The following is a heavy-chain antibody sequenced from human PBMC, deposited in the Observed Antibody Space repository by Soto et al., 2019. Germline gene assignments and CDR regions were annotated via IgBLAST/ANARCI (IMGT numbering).Heavy chain of an antibody. Sequence: ASVKVSCKASGYTFTTYVMHLVRQAPGQRLEWMGWITAGNGNTKYSQKFQGRVTITRDTSASTAYMELSSLRSEDTAVYYCARGYYDTSGSLMDWGQRTLVTVSS. J-gene: IGHJ4*02. CDR2: ITAGNGNT. D-gene: IGHD3-22*01. CDR1: GYTFTTYV. CDR3: ARGYYDTSGSLMD. V-gene: IGHV1-3*01.